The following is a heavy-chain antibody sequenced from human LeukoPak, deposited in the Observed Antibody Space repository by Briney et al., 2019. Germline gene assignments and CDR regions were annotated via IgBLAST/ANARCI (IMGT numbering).Heavy chain of an antibody. CDR3: ARRYSSGWYAFSPFDY. V-gene: IGHV4-34*01. Sequence: SETLSLTCAVYGGSFSGYYWNWIRQPPGKGLEWIGEINHSGSTNYNPSLKSRVTISVDTSKSQFSLMLSSVTAADTAVYYCARRYSSGWYAFSPFDYWGQGTLFTVSS. D-gene: IGHD6-19*01. J-gene: IGHJ4*02. CDR1: GGSFSGYY. CDR2: INHSGST.